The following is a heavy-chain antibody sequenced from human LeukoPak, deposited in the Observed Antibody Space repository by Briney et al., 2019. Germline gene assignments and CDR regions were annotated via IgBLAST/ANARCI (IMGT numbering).Heavy chain of an antibody. J-gene: IGHJ4*02. CDR1: GDSISNSEDH. CDR3: VREPTQPLRFGEFHPFDN. V-gene: IGHV4-31*11. CDR2: TSNSGYP. D-gene: IGHD3-10*01. Sequence: SGTLSLTCAVSGDSISNSEDHWTWIRQHPGKGLEWIGYTSNSGYPDSNPALKSRLTISLDTSQNQVSLGLSSVTVADTAVYYCVREPTQPLRFGEFHPFDNWGQGTLVTVSS.